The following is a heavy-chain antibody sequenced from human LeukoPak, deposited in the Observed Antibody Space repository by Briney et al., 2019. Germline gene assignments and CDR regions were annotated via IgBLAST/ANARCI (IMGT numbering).Heavy chain of an antibody. CDR2: IYHSGST. V-gene: IGHV4-4*02. J-gene: IGHJ2*01. CDR3: ARRNRWGSVWELQSNYWYFDL. D-gene: IGHD1-26*01. CDR1: GGSISSSNW. Sequence: PSETLSLTCAVSGGSISSSNWWSWVRQPPGKGLEWIGEIYHSGSTNYNPSLKSRVTISVDKSKNQFSLKLSSVTAADTAVYYCARRNRWGSVWELQSNYWYFDLWGRGTLVTVSS.